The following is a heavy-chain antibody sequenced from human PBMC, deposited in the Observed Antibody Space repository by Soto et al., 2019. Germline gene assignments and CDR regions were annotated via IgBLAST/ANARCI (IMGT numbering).Heavy chain of an antibody. J-gene: IGHJ4*02. V-gene: IGHV3-30*18. CDR2: ISYDGSNK. Sequence: GGSLRLSCAASGFTFSSSGMHWVRQAPGKGLEWVAVISYDGSNKFYADSVKGRFTISRDNFRNTLYLQMNSLRAEDTAVYYCAKEFRSWNYFDYWGQGTLVTVSS. CDR3: AKEFRSWNYFDY. D-gene: IGHD2-15*01. CDR1: GFTFSSSG.